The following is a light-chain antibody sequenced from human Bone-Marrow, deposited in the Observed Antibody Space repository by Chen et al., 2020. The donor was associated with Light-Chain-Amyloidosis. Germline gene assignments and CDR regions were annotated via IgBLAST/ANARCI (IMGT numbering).Light chain of an antibody. J-gene: IGLJ1*01. Sequence: QSALTQPASVSGSPGQSLPISCPGTSSDVGGDNHVSWYQKHPDKAPKLMIYEVTNRPSWVPARFSGTKSDNTASLTISGLQTEDEADYFCSSYTITNTLVFGSGTRVTVL. CDR3: SSYTITNTLV. CDR1: SSDVGGDNH. V-gene: IGLV2-14*01. CDR2: EVT.